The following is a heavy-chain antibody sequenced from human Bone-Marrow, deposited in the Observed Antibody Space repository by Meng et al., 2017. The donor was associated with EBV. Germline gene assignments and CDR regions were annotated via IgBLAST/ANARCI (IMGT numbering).Heavy chain of an antibody. CDR2: MNPDSGNT. V-gene: IGHV1-8*01. CDR1: GYTFTNFD. J-gene: IGHJ5*02. CDR3: ARGLQGTNWFDP. Sequence: QVQLVQSGAEVKKPGASVRVSCEASGYTFTNFDLNWVRQAAGQGLEWMGWMNPDSGNTGYARNFQGRVSMTRDTSRNTAYMELRGLTYEDTAIYYCARGLQGTNWFDPWGQGTLVTVSS.